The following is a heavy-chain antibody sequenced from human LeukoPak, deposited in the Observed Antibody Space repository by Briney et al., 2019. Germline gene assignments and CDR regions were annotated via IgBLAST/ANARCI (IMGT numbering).Heavy chain of an antibody. D-gene: IGHD4-17*01. V-gene: IGHV4-59*01. CDR3: AGETTVSTSWFDP. CDR2: IYYSGST. J-gene: IGHJ5*02. CDR1: GGSISSYY. Sequence: ADTLSLTCTLPGGSISSYYWSWTRQPPGKGRECIGYIYYSGSTNYNPSLKGRVPISVDTSKNQFSLKLSPVTAADTAVFYFAGETTVSTSWFDPWGQGTLVTVSS.